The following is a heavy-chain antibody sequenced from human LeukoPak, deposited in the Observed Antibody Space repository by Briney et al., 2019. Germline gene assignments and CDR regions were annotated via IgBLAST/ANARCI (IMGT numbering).Heavy chain of an antibody. CDR1: GFSISSYW. CDR3: ARGRAPDY. J-gene: IGHJ4*02. V-gene: IGHV3-7*01. CDR2: MKQDGSEI. Sequence: GGSLRLSCAASGFSISSYWMSWFRQAPGKGLEWVANMKQDGSEIYYVDSVKGRFTISRDNAKNSLYLQLNSLRAEDTAVYYCARGRAPDYWGQGTLVTVSS.